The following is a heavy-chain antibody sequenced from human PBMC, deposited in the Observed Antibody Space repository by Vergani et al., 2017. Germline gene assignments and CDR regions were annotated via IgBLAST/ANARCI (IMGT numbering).Heavy chain of an antibody. CDR1: GGTFSSYA. CDR2: FIPIFGTA. D-gene: IGHD4-11*01. Sequence: QVQLVQSGAEVKKPGSSVKVSCKASGGTFSSYAISWVRQAPGQGLEWMGGFIPIFGTANYAQKFQGRVTITADESTSTAYMELSSLRSEDTAVYYCARXGDSNYLVSVLLPPVRYYGMDVWGQGTTVTVSS. CDR3: ARXGDSNYLVSVLLPPVRYYGMDV. V-gene: IGHV1-69*01. J-gene: IGHJ6*02.